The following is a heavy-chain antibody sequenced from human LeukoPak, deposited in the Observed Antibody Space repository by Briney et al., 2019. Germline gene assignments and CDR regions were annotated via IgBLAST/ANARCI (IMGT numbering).Heavy chain of an antibody. CDR1: GFTFSSYA. Sequence: GGSLRLSCAASGFTFSSYAMSWVRQAPGKGLEWVSAISGSGGSTYYADSVKGRFTISRDNSKNTLYLQMNSLRAEDTAVYYCAKDEAFLPYTAMVGYWGQGTLVTVSS. D-gene: IGHD5-18*01. J-gene: IGHJ4*02. V-gene: IGHV3-23*01. CDR2: ISGSGGST. CDR3: AKDEAFLPYTAMVGY.